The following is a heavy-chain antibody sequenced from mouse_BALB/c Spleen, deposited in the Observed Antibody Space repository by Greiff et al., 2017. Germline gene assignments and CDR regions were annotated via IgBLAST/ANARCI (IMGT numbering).Heavy chain of an antibody. Sequence: EVQLVESGGGLVKPGGSLKLSCAASGFTFSSYAMSWVRQTPEKRLEWVATISSGGSYTYYPDSVKGRFTISRDNAKNTLYLQMSSLRSEDTAMYYCARLGSSYFDYWGQGTTLTVSS. CDR1: GFTFSSYA. D-gene: IGHD1-1*01. CDR2: ISSGGSYT. J-gene: IGHJ2*01. V-gene: IGHV5-9-3*01. CDR3: ARLGSSYFDY.